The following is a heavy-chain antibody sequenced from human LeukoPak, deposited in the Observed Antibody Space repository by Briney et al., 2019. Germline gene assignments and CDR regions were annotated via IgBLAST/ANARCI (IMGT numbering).Heavy chain of an antibody. CDR3: ARDRWYYYDRSGSPGTFDY. D-gene: IGHD3-22*01. CDR2: ISSSSSYI. Sequence: PGGSLRLSCAASGFTFSSYSMNWVRQAPGKGLEWVSSISSSSSYISYADSVKGRFTISRDNAKNSLYLQMNSLRAEDTAVYYCARDRWYYYDRSGSPGTFDYWGQGTLVTVSS. CDR1: GFTFSSYS. V-gene: IGHV3-21*01. J-gene: IGHJ4*02.